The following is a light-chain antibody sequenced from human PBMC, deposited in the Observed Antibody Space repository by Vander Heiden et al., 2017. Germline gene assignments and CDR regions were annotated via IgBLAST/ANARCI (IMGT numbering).Light chain of an antibody. J-gene: IGKJ1*01. CDR3: QQYKNWPPWT. CDR2: GAS. V-gene: IGKV3-15*01. Sequence: EIVMTQSPATLSVSPGERATLSCRASQSVSSNLAWYKQKPGQAPRLLIYGASTRDTGITARFSGSGYGREFTLTISSRQSEDFAVYYCQQYKNWPPWTFGQGTKVXIK. CDR1: QSVSSN.